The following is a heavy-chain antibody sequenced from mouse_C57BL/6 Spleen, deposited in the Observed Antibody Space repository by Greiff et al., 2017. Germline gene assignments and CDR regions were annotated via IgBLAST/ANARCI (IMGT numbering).Heavy chain of an antibody. V-gene: IGHV5-9*04. D-gene: IGHD2-5*01. CDR1: GFTFSSYT. Sequence: EVKLVESGGGLVKPGGSLKLSCAASGFTFSSYTMSWVRQTPEKRLEWVATISGGGGNTYYPDSVKGRFTISRDNAKNTLYLQMSSLRSEDTAVYYCARHYYSNYWYFDVWGTGTTVTVSS. J-gene: IGHJ1*03. CDR3: ARHYYSNYWYFDV. CDR2: ISGGGGNT.